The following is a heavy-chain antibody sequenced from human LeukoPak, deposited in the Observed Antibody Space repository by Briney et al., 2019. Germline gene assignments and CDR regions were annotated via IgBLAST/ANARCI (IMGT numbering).Heavy chain of an antibody. CDR2: ISSSSSTI. CDR1: GFTFSSYV. V-gene: IGHV3-48*02. Sequence: GGSLRLSCAASGFTFSSYVMNWVRQAPGKGLEWVSYISSSSSTIYYADSVKGRFTISRDNAKNSLYLQMNSLRDEDTAVYYCARFMVRGVDYYYGMDVWGQGTIVTVSS. D-gene: IGHD3-10*01. CDR3: ARFMVRGVDYYYGMDV. J-gene: IGHJ6*02.